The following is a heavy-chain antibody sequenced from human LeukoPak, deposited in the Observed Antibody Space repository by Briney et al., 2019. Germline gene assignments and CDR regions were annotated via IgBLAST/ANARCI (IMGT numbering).Heavy chain of an antibody. Sequence: ETLSLTCVVSGGSISSTSYYWGWIRQPPGKGLEWVSAISGSGGSTYYADSVKGRFTISRDNSKNTLYLQMNSLRAEDTAVYYCAKVGVLTGYYLSDYWGQGTLVTVSS. CDR2: ISGSGGST. CDR3: AKVGVLTGYYLSDY. J-gene: IGHJ4*02. CDR1: GGSISSTSYY. D-gene: IGHD3-9*01. V-gene: IGHV3-23*01.